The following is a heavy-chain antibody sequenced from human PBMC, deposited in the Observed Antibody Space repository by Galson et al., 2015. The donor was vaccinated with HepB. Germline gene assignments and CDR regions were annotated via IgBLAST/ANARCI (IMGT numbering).Heavy chain of an antibody. CDR2: IIPIFGTA. D-gene: IGHD2-2*01. CDR3: ARDHCSSTSCYDYFDY. Sequence: SVKVSCKASGGTFSSYAISWVRQAPGQGLEWMGGIIPIFGTANYAQKFQGRVTITADESTSTAYMELSSLRSEDTAVYYCARDHCSSTSCYDYFDYWGQGTLVTLSS. J-gene: IGHJ4*02. V-gene: IGHV1-69*13. CDR1: GGTFSSYA.